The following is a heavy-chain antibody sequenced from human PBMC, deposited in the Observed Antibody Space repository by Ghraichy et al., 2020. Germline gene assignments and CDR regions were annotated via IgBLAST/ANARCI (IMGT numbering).Heavy chain of an antibody. CDR3: AHRHGSWSVSSWDYFDY. D-gene: IGHD6-13*01. V-gene: IGHV2-5*01. CDR2: IYWNDDK. Sequence: SGPTLVKPTQTLTLTCTFSGFSLSTSGVGVGWIRQPPGKALEWLALIYWNDDKRYSPSLKSRLTITKDTSKNQVVLTMTNMDPVDTATYYCAHRHGSWSVSSWDYFDYWGQGTLVTVSS. CDR1: GFSLSTSGVG. J-gene: IGHJ4*02.